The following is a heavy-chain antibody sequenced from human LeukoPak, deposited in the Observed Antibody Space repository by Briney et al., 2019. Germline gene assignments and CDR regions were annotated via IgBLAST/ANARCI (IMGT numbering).Heavy chain of an antibody. D-gene: IGHD3-3*01. J-gene: IGHJ4*02. Sequence: SETLSLTCTVSGYSISSGYYWGWIRQPPGKGLEWIGSIYHSGSTYYNPSLKSRVTISVDTSKNQFSLKLSSVTAADTAVYYCARSGGFWSGYPYFDYWGQGTLVTVSS. V-gene: IGHV4-38-2*02. CDR2: IYHSGST. CDR3: ARSGGFWSGYPYFDY. CDR1: GYSISSGYY.